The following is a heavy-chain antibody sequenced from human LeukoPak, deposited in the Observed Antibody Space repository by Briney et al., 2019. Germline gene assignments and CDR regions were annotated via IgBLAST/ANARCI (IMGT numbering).Heavy chain of an antibody. J-gene: IGHJ6*03. D-gene: IGHD4-17*01. CDR3: ARLRDYGNLFPYFYMDV. V-gene: IGHV4-39*02. Sequence: SETLSLTCSVSGVSTGSQNFYWAWIRQPPGKGLEWIGNIYHTGSAYYSAALKSRVTISIDTSKDNFSLRLTSLTAADTAVYYCARLRDYGNLFPYFYMDVWGKGATVTVSS. CDR1: GVSTGSQNFY. CDR2: IYHTGSA.